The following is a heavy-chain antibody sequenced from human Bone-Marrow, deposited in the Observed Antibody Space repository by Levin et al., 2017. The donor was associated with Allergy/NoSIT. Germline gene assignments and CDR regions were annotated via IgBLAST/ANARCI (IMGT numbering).Heavy chain of an antibody. CDR1: GFTFSSYA. J-gene: IGHJ4*02. V-gene: IGHV3-48*02. CDR3: ARDPSRGSTKSNYFDF. Sequence: LSLTCVASGFTFSSYAMDWVRQAPGKGLEWVSYISGSATNIHYADSVKGRFTISRDNAKNSLYLQMNSLRDEDTAVYYCARDPSRGSTKSNYFDFWGQGTLVTVSS. CDR2: ISGSATNI. D-gene: IGHD1-14*01.